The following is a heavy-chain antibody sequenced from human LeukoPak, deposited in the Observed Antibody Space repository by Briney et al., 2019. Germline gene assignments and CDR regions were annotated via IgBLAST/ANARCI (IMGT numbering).Heavy chain of an antibody. CDR1: GGSISTSNYF. CDR3: TRDLSSAWFYY. V-gene: IGHV4-39*07. CDR2: ISYSGST. Sequence: PSETLSLTCTASGGSISTSNYFWGWIRRPPGKGLEWIGTISYSGSTYYNPSLKSRVTMAVDTPKNQFSLKVSSVTAADTAVYYCTRDLSSAWFYYWGQGTLVTVSS. J-gene: IGHJ4*02. D-gene: IGHD6-13*01.